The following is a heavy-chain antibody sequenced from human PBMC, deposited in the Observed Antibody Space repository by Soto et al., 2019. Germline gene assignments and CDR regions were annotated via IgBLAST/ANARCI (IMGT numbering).Heavy chain of an antibody. CDR1: GFTFSSYA. Sequence: EVQLLESGGGLVQPGGSLRLSCAASGFTFSSYAMSWVRQAPGKGLEWVSAISGSGGSTYYADSVKGRFTISRDNSKNTPYLQMNSQRAEDTAEYYCAKDGAQEWPDWYFDLWGRGTLVTVSS. V-gene: IGHV3-23*01. CDR3: AKDGAQEWPDWYFDL. D-gene: IGHD3-3*01. J-gene: IGHJ2*01. CDR2: ISGSGGST.